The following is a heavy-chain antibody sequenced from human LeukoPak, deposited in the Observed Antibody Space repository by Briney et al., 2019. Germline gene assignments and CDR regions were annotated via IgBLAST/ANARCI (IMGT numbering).Heavy chain of an antibody. Sequence: SETLSLTCTVSGGSISSYYWSWIRQPPGKGLEWIGYIYYSGSTNYNPSLKSRVTISVDTSKNQFSLKLSSVTAADTAVYYCASTLYDSSGPIDYWGQGTLVTVSS. CDR3: ASTLYDSSGPIDY. CDR2: IYYSGST. V-gene: IGHV4-59*01. J-gene: IGHJ4*02. D-gene: IGHD3-22*01. CDR1: GGSISSYY.